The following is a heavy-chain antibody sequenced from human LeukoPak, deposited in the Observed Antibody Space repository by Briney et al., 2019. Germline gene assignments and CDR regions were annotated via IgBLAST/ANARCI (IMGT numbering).Heavy chain of an antibody. CDR3: TTDPHMYYDFWSGYLTSDY. Sequence: PGGSLRLSCAASGFTFSDYYMSWIRQAPGKGLEWVSYISSSGSTIYYADSVKGRFTISRDNAKNSLYLQMNSLKTEDTAVYYCTTDPHMYYDFWSGYLTSDYWGQGTLVTVSS. CDR2: ISSSGSTI. D-gene: IGHD3-3*01. CDR1: GFTFSDYY. J-gene: IGHJ4*02. V-gene: IGHV3-11*01.